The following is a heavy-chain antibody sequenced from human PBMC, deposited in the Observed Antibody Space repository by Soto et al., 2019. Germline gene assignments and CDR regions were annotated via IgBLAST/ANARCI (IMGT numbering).Heavy chain of an antibody. Sequence: SLRLSCAASEFTFSSYSMNWVRQAPGKGLEWVSSISSTSTYIYFADSVKGRFTISRDNAKNSLYLQMNSLRAEDTAAYYCARGGDLGYYSYGMDVWGQGTTVTVSS. CDR1: EFTFSSYS. CDR3: ARGGDLGYYSYGMDV. CDR2: ISSTSTYI. J-gene: IGHJ6*02. D-gene: IGHD3-10*01. V-gene: IGHV3-21*01.